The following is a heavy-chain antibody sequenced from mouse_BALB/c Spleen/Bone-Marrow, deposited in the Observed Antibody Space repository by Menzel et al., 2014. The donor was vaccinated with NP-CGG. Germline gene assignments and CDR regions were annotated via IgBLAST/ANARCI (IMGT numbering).Heavy chain of an antibody. CDR2: IDPANGNT. V-gene: IGHV14-3*02. CDR1: GFNIKDTY. CDR3: ARWEYYAMDY. D-gene: IGHD4-1*01. Sequence: VQLQQPGAELVKPGASVKLSCTASGFNIKDTYMHWVKQRPEQGLEWIGRIDPANGNTKYDPKFQGKATITADTSSNTAYLQLSSLTSEDTDVYYCARWEYYAMDYWGQGTSVTVSS. J-gene: IGHJ4*01.